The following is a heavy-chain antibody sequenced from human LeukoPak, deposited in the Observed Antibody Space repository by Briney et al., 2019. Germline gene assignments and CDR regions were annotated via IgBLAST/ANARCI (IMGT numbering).Heavy chain of an antibody. CDR2: IIPIFGTA. CDR1: GYTFTSYG. V-gene: IGHV1-69*05. D-gene: IGHD5-12*01. J-gene: IGHJ4*02. Sequence: ASVKVSCKASGYTFTSYGISWVRQAPGQGLEWMGRIIPIFGTANYAQKFQGRVTITTDESTSTAYMELSSLRSEDTAVSYCARDRENSGYDEDFDYWGQGTLVTVSS. CDR3: ARDRENSGYDEDFDY.